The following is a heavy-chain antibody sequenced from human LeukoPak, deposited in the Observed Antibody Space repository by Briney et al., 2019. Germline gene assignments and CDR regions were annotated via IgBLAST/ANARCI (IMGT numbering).Heavy chain of an antibody. J-gene: IGHJ3*01. CDR1: GFTFSSYG. Sequence: PGGSLRLSCAASGFTFSSYGMHRVRQAPGKGLVWVSLINADGSTATYADSVKGRFTISRDNARNTLSLQMNSLTIEDTAVYYCVVVVEPPDSDGFDVWGQGTMITVSS. CDR2: INADGSTA. CDR3: VVVVEPPDSDGFDV. D-gene: IGHD1-14*01. V-gene: IGHV3-74*01.